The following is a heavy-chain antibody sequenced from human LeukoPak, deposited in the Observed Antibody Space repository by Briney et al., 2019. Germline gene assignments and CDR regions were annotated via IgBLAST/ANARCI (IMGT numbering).Heavy chain of an antibody. CDR1: GDSVSSNSAA. CDR2: TYYRSKWYN. D-gene: IGHD1-26*01. Sequence: SQTLSLTCAISGDSVSSNSAAWNWIRQSPSRGLEWLGRTYYRSKWYNDYAESVKSRITINPDTSKNQFSLQLNSVTPEDTAVYYCVRVMEYSGSWNWVDYWGQGTLVTVSS. CDR3: VRVMEYSGSWNWVDY. V-gene: IGHV6-1*01. J-gene: IGHJ5*01.